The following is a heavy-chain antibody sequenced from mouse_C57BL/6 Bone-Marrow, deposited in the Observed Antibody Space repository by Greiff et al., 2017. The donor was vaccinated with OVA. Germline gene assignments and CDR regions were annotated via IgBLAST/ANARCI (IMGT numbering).Heavy chain of an antibody. CDR1: GFNIKDDY. V-gene: IGHV14-4*01. J-gene: IGHJ2*01. Sequence: EVHLVESGAELVRPGASVMLSCTASGFNIKDDYMHWVKERPEQGLEWIGWIDPENGDTEYASKFQGKATITADTSSKTVYLHLSSLTSKDTAVYYCTTYRYWGQGTTLTVSS. CDR2: IDPENGDT. CDR3: TTYRY.